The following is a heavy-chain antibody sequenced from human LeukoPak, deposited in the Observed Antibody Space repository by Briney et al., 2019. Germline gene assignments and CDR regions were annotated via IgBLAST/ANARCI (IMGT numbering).Heavy chain of an antibody. CDR2: INPNSGAT. D-gene: IGHD2-15*01. CDR1: GYTFTCYY. Sequence: ASVKVSCKVSGYTFTCYYLHWVRQAPGQGLEWMGWINPNSGATKYAETFQGRVTMTRDTSISTAYMELSRLTSDDTAVYFCARWWELAFDYWGQGTLVTVSS. V-gene: IGHV1-2*02. J-gene: IGHJ4*02. CDR3: ARWWELAFDY.